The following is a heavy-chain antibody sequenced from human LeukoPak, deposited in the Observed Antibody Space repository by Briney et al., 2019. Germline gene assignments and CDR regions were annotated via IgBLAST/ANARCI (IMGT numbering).Heavy chain of an antibody. CDR1: HDSFSNDY. D-gene: IGHD4-17*01. Sequence: SETLSLTCTASHDSFSNDYWSWIRQSPGKGLEWIGYISYSGETKYSPSLKRRVTISGDRSKNTFSLKMTSVTAADTAVYFCAKSHPAVTTTDWYFDLWGRGTLVTVSS. CDR3: AKSHPAVTTTDWYFDL. CDR2: ISYSGET. J-gene: IGHJ2*01. V-gene: IGHV4-59*03.